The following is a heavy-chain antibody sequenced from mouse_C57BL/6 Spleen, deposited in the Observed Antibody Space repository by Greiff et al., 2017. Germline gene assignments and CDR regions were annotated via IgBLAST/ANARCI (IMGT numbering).Heavy chain of an antibody. CDR2: ISGGGGNT. V-gene: IGHV5-9*01. Sequence: EVHLVESGGGLVKPGGSLKLSCAASGFTFSSYTMSWVRQTPEKRLEWVATISGGGGNTYYPDSVKGRFTISRDNAKNTLYLQMSSLRSEDTALYYCARHYYGSSYGYAMDYWGQGTSVTVSS. D-gene: IGHD1-1*01. CDR1: GFTFSSYT. CDR3: ARHYYGSSYGYAMDY. J-gene: IGHJ4*01.